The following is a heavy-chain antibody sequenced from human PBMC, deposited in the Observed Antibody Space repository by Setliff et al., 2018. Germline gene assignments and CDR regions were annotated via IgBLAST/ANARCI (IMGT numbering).Heavy chain of an antibody. J-gene: IGHJ4*02. CDR2: ISGYNGKT. CDR3: ARAPRLEWILPTFDS. V-gene: IGHV1-18*01. D-gene: IGHD3-3*01. CDR1: GYTFISYG. Sequence: ASVKVSCKTSGYTFISYGVSWVRQAPGQGLEWMGWISGYNGKTDYAQNLQGRVTMSIDTSTSTAYMGLRSLRSDDTAVYYCARAPRLEWILPTFDSWGQGTLVTVSS.